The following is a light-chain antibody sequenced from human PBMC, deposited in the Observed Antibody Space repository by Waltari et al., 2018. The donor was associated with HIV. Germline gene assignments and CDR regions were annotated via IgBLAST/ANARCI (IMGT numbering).Light chain of an antibody. Sequence: QSVLTQPPSVSGTPGQRVTISCSGGSSNIGDNAVSWYQPFPGTAPKLLIYSNKQRPSGVPDRFSGSKSGTSASLAISGLQSEDEADYYCATLDDSLNGPVFGGGTKVTVL. CDR3: ATLDDSLNGPV. CDR1: SSNIGDNA. CDR2: SNK. V-gene: IGLV1-44*01. J-gene: IGLJ2*01.